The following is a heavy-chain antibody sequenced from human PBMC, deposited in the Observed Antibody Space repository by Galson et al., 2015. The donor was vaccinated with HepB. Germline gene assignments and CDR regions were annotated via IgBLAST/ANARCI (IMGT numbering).Heavy chain of an antibody. V-gene: IGHV4-31*03. D-gene: IGHD2-2*01. CDR1: GGSVNSGGYY. Sequence: TLSLPCTVSGGSVNSGGYYWSWIRQHPGKGLEWIGYIYYSGSTYYNPSLKSRVTISLDTSKNHFSLRLSSVSAADTAVYYCARGGGGQLYHYGMDVWGQGTTVTVSS. CDR3: ARGGGGQLYHYGMDV. J-gene: IGHJ6*02. CDR2: IYYSGST.